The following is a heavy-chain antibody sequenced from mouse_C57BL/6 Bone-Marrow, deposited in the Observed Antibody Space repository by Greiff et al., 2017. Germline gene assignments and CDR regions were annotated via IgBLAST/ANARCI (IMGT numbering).Heavy chain of an antibody. CDR2: IYPRSGNT. CDR1: GYTFTSYG. D-gene: IGHD2-1*01. V-gene: IGHV1-81*01. Sequence: VQLQQSGAELARPGASVKLSCKASGYTFTSYGISWVKQRTGQGLEWIGEIYPRSGNTYYNEKFKGKATLTADKSSSTAYMELRSLTSEDSAVYFCAREGATMVHDYAMDYWGQGTSVTVSS. J-gene: IGHJ4*01. CDR3: AREGATMVHDYAMDY.